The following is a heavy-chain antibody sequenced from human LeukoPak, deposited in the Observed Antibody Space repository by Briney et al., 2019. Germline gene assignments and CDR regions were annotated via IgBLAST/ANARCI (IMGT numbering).Heavy chain of an antibody. V-gene: IGHV3-66*02. D-gene: IGHD3-16*02. CDR1: VFTVRSNY. J-gene: IGHJ4*02. CDR2: IYSGGST. Sequence: GGSLRLSCAASVFTVRSNYMSWVHQAPGKGLEWVSVIYSGGSTYYADSGKGRFTISRDNSKNTLYLQMNSLRAEDTAVYYCARDKYVWGSYRYFDYWGQGTLVTVSS. CDR3: ARDKYVWGSYRYFDY.